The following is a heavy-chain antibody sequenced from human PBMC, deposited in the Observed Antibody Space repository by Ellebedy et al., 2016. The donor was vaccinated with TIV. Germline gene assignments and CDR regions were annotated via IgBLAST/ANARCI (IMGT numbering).Heavy chain of an antibody. Sequence: GESLKISXAASGFTFGTSWMHWVRQAPGKGLVWVARTDSDGRIIHYADSVKGRFTISRDNAKNTLYLQMNSLRAEDAAVYYCARDFVTESSWYYLDNWGLGTLVTVSS. V-gene: IGHV3-74*01. CDR2: TDSDGRII. J-gene: IGHJ4*02. CDR3: ARDFVTESSWYYLDN. CDR1: GFTFGTSW. D-gene: IGHD6-13*01.